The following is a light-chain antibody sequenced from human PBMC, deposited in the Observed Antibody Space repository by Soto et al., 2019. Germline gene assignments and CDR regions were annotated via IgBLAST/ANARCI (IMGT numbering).Light chain of an antibody. CDR3: SSYTRSSPYV. J-gene: IGLJ1*01. V-gene: IGLV2-14*01. CDR2: EVS. CDR1: SSDVGGYNY. Sequence: QSVLTQPASVSGSPGQSITISCTGTSSDVGGYNYVSWYQQHPGEAPKLMIYEVSNRPSGVSNRFSGSKSGNTASLTISGLQAEDEADYYCSSYTRSSPYVFATGTKSPS.